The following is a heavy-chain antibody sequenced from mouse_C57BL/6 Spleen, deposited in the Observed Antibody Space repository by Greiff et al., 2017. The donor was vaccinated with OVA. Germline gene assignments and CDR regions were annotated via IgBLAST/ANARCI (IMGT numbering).Heavy chain of an antibody. CDR3: ARRGYYYGSSYWYFDV. CDR2: IFPGSGST. J-gene: IGHJ1*03. CDR1: GYTFTDYY. D-gene: IGHD1-1*01. V-gene: IGHV1-75*01. Sequence: VQLVESGPELVKPGASVKISCKASGYTFTDYYINWVKQRPGQGLEWIGWIFPGSGSTYYNEKFKGKATLTVDKSSSTAYMLLSSLTSEDSAVYFCARRGYYYGSSYWYFDVWGTGTTVTVSS.